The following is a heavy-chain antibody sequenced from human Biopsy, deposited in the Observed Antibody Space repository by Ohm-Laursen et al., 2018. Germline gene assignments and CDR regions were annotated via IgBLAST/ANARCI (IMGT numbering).Heavy chain of an antibody. Sequence: SLRLSCSASGFTFENYAMNWVRQAPGKGLEWVSGISWNSGSVVYADSVKGRFTISRDNAKNSLYLQMHSLRAEDTAFYYCAKASGYNSGWPIDYWGQGNLVTVSS. V-gene: IGHV3-9*01. J-gene: IGHJ4*02. CDR3: AKASGYNSGWPIDY. CDR1: GFTFENYA. D-gene: IGHD6-19*01. CDR2: ISWNSGSV.